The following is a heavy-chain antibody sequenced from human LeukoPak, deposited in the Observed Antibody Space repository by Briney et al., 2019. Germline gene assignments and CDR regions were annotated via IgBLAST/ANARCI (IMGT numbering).Heavy chain of an antibody. CDR2: INPSGGST. D-gene: IGHD3-3*01. Sequence: WASVKVSCKASGYTFTGYYMHWVRQAPGQGLEWMGIINPSGGSTSYAQKFQGRVTMTRDTSTSTVYMELSSLRSEDTAVYYCARDPTAYDFWSGYYRFRWFDPWGQGTLVTVSS. V-gene: IGHV1-46*01. CDR3: ARDPTAYDFWSGYYRFRWFDP. J-gene: IGHJ5*02. CDR1: GYTFTGYY.